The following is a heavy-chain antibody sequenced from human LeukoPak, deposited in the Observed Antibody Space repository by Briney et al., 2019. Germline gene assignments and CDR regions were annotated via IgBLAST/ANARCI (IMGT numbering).Heavy chain of an antibody. V-gene: IGHV3-30*04. Sequence: PGRSLRLSCAASGFTFSSYAMHWVRQAPGEGLEWVAVISYEGSNKYYADSVKGRFTISRDNSKNTLYLQMNSLRAEDTAVYYCARDDHDILTGYYKGYFDYWGQGTLVTVSS. CDR2: ISYEGSNK. CDR3: ARDDHDILTGYYKGYFDY. CDR1: GFTFSSYA. J-gene: IGHJ4*02. D-gene: IGHD3-9*01.